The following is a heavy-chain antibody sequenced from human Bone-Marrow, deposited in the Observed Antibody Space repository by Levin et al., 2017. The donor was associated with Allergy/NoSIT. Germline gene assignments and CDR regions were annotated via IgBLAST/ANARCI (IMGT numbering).Heavy chain of an antibody. Sequence: GESLKISCAASGFTFTNAWMSWVRQAPGKGLEWIGRVKSKTDGGTIDYAAPVKDRFTVSRDDSEETLYLHLSGLKTEDTAVYYCTTDLRQWRDSYYWGQGTLVTVSS. CDR3: TTDLRQWRDSYY. V-gene: IGHV3-15*01. CDR2: VKSKTDGGTI. CDR1: GFTFTNAW. D-gene: IGHD6-19*01. J-gene: IGHJ4*02.